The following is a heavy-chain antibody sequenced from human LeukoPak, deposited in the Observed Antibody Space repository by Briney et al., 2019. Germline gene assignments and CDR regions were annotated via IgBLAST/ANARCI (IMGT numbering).Heavy chain of an antibody. CDR3: ARNANPTDAFDI. V-gene: IGHV4-4*02. D-gene: IGHD2-2*01. CDR1: GGSISSTTW. J-gene: IGHJ3*02. CDR2: IYHSGST. Sequence: SETLSLTCAVSGGSISSTTWWSWVRQPPGKRLEWIGEIYHSGSTNYNPSLESRVSISVDKSKNLFSLKLNSVTAADTAVYYCARNANPTDAFDIWGQGTMVTVFS.